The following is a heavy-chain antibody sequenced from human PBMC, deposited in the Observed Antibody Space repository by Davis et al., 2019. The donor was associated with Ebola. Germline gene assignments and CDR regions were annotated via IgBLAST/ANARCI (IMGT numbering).Heavy chain of an antibody. V-gene: IGHV4-34*01. Sequence: GSLRLSCAVYGGSFSGYYWSWIRQPPGKGLEWIGEINHSGSTNYNPSLKSRVTISVDTSKNQFSLKLSSVTAADTAVYYCARGEIYYYGSGSYYNVYYYYGMDVWGQGTTVTVSS. CDR1: GGSFSGYY. D-gene: IGHD3-10*01. CDR3: ARGEIYYYGSGSYYNVYYYYGMDV. J-gene: IGHJ6*02. CDR2: INHSGST.